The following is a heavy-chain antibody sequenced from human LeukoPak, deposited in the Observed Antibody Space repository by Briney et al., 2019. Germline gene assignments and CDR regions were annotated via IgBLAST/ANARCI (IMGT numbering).Heavy chain of an antibody. CDR1: GFSFSNYG. D-gene: IGHD4-17*01. CDR2: IRYDGSNK. V-gene: IGHV3-30*02. J-gene: IGHJ4*02. CDR3: AGGDNPGYGDYDFDY. Sequence: GGSLRLSCAASGFSFSNYGMNWVRQAPGKGLEWVAFIRYDGSNKYYADSVKGRFTISRDNAKNSLYLQMNSLRAEDTAVYYCAGGDNPGYGDYDFDYWGQGTLVTVSS.